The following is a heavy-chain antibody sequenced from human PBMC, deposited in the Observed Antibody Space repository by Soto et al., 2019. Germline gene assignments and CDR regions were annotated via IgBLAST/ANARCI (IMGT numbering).Heavy chain of an antibody. V-gene: IGHV1-2*02. J-gene: IGHJ4*02. CDR2: INPNSGCT. CDR1: GYTFTGYY. CDR3: ASLDPDYYDSSGYYSH. Sequence: GASVKVSCKASGYTFTGYYMHWVRQAPGQGLEWMGWINPNSGCTNYAQKFQGRVTMTRDTSISTAYMELSRLRSDDTAVYYCASLDPDYYDSSGYYSHWGQGTLVTVSS. D-gene: IGHD3-22*01.